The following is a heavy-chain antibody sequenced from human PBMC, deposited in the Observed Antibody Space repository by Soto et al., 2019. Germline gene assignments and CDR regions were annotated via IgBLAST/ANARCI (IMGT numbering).Heavy chain of an antibody. V-gene: IGHV4-30-4*01. CDR1: GGSISSGDYY. CDR3: ARGDPYYYGMDV. J-gene: IGHJ6*02. CDR2: IYYIGNT. Sequence: QVQLQESGPGLVKPSQTLSLTCIVSGGSISSGDYYWSWIRQPPGKGLEWIGYIYYIGNTFYSPSLKRRVTISVDTSKNQFPPTLGSVTAADTAVYYCARGDPYYYGMDVWGQGTTVTVSS.